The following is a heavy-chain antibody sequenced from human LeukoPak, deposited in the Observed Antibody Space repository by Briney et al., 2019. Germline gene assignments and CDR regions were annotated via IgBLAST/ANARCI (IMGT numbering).Heavy chain of an antibody. CDR1: GFPFGSYG. J-gene: IGHJ3*02. Sequence: PGRSLRLSCAASGFPFGSYGMHWVRQAPGKGLEWVAVIWYSGCNKYYPDSVMGRFHASRDNYPNMPYLQVNSLRAEDTAMYYCVRDHKGHCSESSCFSADAFDMWGQGTMVIVSS. V-gene: IGHV3-33*01. CDR3: VRDHKGHCSESSCFSADAFDM. CDR2: IWYSGCNK. D-gene: IGHD2-15*01.